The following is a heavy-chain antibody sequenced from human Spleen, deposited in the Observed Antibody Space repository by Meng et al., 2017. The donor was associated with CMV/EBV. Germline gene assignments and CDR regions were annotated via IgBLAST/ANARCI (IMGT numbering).Heavy chain of an antibody. J-gene: IGHJ4*02. CDR2: IYHSGGA. CDR1: GYSINNGYY. CDR3: ARVSTYYYDSSGYWFDY. D-gene: IGHD3-22*01. V-gene: IGHV4-38-2*02. Sequence: SETLSLTCTVSGYSINNGYYWGWIRQPPGKGLEWIGSIYHSGGAYYNPSLKSRVTISVDTSKNQFSLKLTSVTAADTAVYYCARVSTYYYDSSGYWFDYWGQGTLVTVSS.